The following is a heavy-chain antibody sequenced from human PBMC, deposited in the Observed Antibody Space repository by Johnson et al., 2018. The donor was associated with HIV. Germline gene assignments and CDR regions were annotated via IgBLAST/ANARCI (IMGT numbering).Heavy chain of an antibody. CDR3: AKEFRLGYPPQIDAFDI. CDR1: GFTVSNNF. V-gene: IGHV3-66*01. J-gene: IGHJ3*02. CDR2: IYSGGNT. D-gene: IGHD3-9*01. Sequence: VQLVESGGGVVQPGRSLRLSCAASGFTVSNNFMNWVRQAPGKGLEWVSLIYSGGNTYYADSVRGRFTISRDNSKNTLYLQMNSLRAEDTAVYYCAKEFRLGYPPQIDAFDIWGQGTMVTVSS.